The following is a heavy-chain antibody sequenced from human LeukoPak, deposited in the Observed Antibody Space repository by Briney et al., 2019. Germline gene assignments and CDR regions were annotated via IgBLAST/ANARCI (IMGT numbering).Heavy chain of an antibody. V-gene: IGHV3-66*01. D-gene: IGHD2-8*01. CDR2: IYSGGST. J-gene: IGHJ4*02. CDR3: ARVVEDIVLMVYATALDY. CDR1: EFSVGSNY. Sequence: PGGSLRLSCAASEFSVGSNYMTWVRQAPGKGLEWVSLIYSGGSTYYADSVKGRFTISRDNSKNTLYLQMNSLRAEDTAVYYCARVVEDIVLMVYATALDYWGQGTLVTVSS.